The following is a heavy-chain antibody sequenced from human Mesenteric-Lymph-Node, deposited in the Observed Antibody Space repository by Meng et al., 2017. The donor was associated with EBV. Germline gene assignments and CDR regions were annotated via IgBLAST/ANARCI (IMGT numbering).Heavy chain of an antibody. D-gene: IGHD2-2*01. CDR2: IHHSATA. CDR3: ARQGYCRTTTCSTWFDP. CDR1: GGSFSGYS. J-gene: IGHJ5*02. Sequence: QVQLQSWGAGLLKPSATLSLTCVIAGGSFSGYSWNWIRQAPGQGLEWIGKIHHSATADYNPSLEDRVIISADTSKNQFSLKLTSVTAADTAVYYCARQGYCRTTTCSTWFDPWGQGTLVTVSS. V-gene: IGHV4-34*01.